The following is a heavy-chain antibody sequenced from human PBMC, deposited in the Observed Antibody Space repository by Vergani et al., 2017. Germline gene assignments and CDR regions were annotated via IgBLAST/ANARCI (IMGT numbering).Heavy chain of an antibody. Sequence: QVQLVESGGGVVQPGRSLRLSCAASGFTFSSYGMHWVRQAPGKGLEWVAVISYDGSNKYYADSVKGRFTISRDNSKNTLYLQMNSLRAEDTAVYYCARDLAYYDFWSGYYSYYYGMDVWGQGTTVTVSS. CDR3: ARDLAYYDFWSGYYSYYYGMDV. V-gene: IGHV3-30*03. D-gene: IGHD3-3*01. CDR1: GFTFSSYG. J-gene: IGHJ6*02. CDR2: ISYDGSNK.